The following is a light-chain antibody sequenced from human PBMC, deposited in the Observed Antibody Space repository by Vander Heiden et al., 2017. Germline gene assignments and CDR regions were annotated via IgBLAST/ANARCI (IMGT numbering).Light chain of an antibody. CDR1: QSVSSK. Sequence: IVMTQSPATLSVSPGERATLSCRASQSVSSKLAWYQQKPGQAPRLLIYDASTRATGIPARFSGSGSGTEFTLTISSLQSEDLAIYFCQQYKNWPPITFGPGTKVDIK. J-gene: IGKJ3*01. CDR3: QQYKNWPPIT. CDR2: DAS. V-gene: IGKV3-15*01.